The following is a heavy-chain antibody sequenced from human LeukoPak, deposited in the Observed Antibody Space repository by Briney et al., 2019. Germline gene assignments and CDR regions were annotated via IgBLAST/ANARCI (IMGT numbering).Heavy chain of an antibody. V-gene: IGHV4-59*12. CDR3: ASQQRTYYYGSGSYPGAFDI. Sequence: PSETLSLTCTVSGDSMSDYFWTWIRQPPGKGLEWIGYAADSGSTNYNPSLKSRVTISVDKSKNQFSLKLSSVTAADTAVYYCASQQRTYYYGSGSYPGAFDIWGQGTMVTVSS. J-gene: IGHJ3*02. D-gene: IGHD3-10*01. CDR2: AADSGST. CDR1: GDSMSDYF.